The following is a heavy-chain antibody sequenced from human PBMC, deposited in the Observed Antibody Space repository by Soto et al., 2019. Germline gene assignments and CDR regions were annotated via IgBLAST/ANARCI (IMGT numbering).Heavy chain of an antibody. CDR2: IKQDGSEK. CDR3: ARVGNYDFWSGYYAYYYGMDV. D-gene: IGHD3-3*01. Sequence: EVQLVESGGGLVQPGGSLRLSCAASGFTFSSYWMSWVRQAPGKGLEWVANIKQDGSEKYYVDSVKGRFTISRDNAKNSLYLQMNSLRAVDTAVYYCARVGNYDFWSGYYAYYYGMDVWGQGTTVTVSS. J-gene: IGHJ6*02. V-gene: IGHV3-7*01. CDR1: GFTFSSYW.